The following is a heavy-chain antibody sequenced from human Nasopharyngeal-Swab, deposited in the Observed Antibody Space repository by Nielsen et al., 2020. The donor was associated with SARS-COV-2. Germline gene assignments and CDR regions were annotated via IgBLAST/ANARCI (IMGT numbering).Heavy chain of an antibody. J-gene: IGHJ6*02. CDR1: GYTLTELS. CDR3: ATDSPYRSGSYHYYYYYGMDV. D-gene: IGHD3-10*01. Sequence: ASVKVSCKVSGYTLTELSMHWVRQAPGKGLEWMGGFDPEDGETIYAQKFQGRVTMTEDTSTDTAYMELSSLRSEDTAVYYCATDSPYRSGSYHYYYYYGMDVWGQGTTVTVSS. CDR2: FDPEDGET. V-gene: IGHV1-24*01.